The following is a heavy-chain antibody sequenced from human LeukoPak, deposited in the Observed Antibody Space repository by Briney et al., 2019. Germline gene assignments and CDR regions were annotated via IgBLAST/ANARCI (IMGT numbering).Heavy chain of an antibody. CDR3: ARGQGQYYYGSGSSTFDY. Sequence: ASVKVSCKASGYTFTSYGISWVRQAPGQGLEWMGWISAYNGNTNYAQKLQGRVTMTTDTSTSTAYMELRSLRSDDTAVYYCARGQGQYYYGSGSSTFDYWGQGTLVTVSS. CDR1: GYTFTSYG. D-gene: IGHD3-10*01. J-gene: IGHJ4*02. CDR2: ISAYNGNT. V-gene: IGHV1-18*04.